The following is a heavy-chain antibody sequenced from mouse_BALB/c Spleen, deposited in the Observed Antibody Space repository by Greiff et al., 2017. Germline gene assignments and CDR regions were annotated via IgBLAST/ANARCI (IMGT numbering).Heavy chain of an antibody. CDR2: ISYSGST. CDR1: GDSITSGY. Sequence: VQLKESGPSLVKPSQTLSLTCSVTGDSITSGYWNWIRKFPGNKLEYMGYISYSGSTYYNPSLKSRISITRDTSKNQYYLQLNSVTTEDTATYYCARWDYGSSYDYAMDYWGQGTSVTVSS. J-gene: IGHJ4*01. D-gene: IGHD1-1*01. CDR3: ARWDYGSSYDYAMDY. V-gene: IGHV3-8*02.